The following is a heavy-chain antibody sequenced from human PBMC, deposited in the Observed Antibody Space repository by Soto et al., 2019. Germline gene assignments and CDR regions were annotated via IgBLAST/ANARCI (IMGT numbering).Heavy chain of an antibody. CDR1: GGTFNNYA. J-gene: IGHJ4*02. CDR2: ISPMFGKA. V-gene: IGHV1-69*01. CDR3: AREVEVHTPVFGF. D-gene: IGHD2-2*01. Sequence: QVQLVQSGAEVKRPGSSVKVSCKASGGTFNNYAINWVRQAPGQGLEWMGDISPMFGKANYAQKLQGRVKISADDSTATAYLELSSLRSEDEALYYCAREVEVHTPVFGFWGQGSLVTVSS.